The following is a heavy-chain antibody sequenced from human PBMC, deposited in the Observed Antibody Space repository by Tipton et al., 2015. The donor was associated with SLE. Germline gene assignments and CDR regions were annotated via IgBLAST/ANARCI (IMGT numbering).Heavy chain of an antibody. CDR3: ARDTYYASDY. V-gene: IGHV4-59*01. CDR2: IYYNGRT. CDR1: GGAINKNY. D-gene: IGHD3-10*01. J-gene: IGHJ4*02. Sequence: GLVKPSETLSLTCTISGGAINKNYWSWIRQPPGKGLEWLGYIYYNGRTNYNPSLKSRVSISIDTSKNQFSLKVTSVTAADTAVYYCARDTYYASDYWGQGRLVTVSS.